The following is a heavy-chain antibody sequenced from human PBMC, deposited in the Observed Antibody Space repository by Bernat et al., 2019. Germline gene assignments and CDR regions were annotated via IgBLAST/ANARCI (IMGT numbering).Heavy chain of an antibody. CDR1: GGSFSGYY. Sequence: QVQLQQWGAGLLKPSETLSLTCAVYGGSFSGYYWSWIRQPPGKGLEWIGEINHSGSTNYNPSLKSRVTISVDTSKNQFSLKLSSVTAADTAVYYCASHILTGPNWYFDLWGRGTLVTVSS. D-gene: IGHD3-9*01. CDR3: ASHILTGPNWYFDL. V-gene: IGHV4-34*01. CDR2: INHSGST. J-gene: IGHJ2*01.